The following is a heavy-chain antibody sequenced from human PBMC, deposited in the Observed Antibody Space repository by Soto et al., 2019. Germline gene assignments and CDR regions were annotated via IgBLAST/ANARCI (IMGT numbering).Heavy chain of an antibody. D-gene: IGHD1-26*01. CDR1: GYSISSGYY. CDR2: MYHSGST. CDR3: VRDYSGSSFDY. Sequence: TLSLTCDVSGYSISSGYYWGWIRQPPGKGLEWIGSMYHSGSTDYNPSLKSRITISVDTSKNQFSLKLRSATAADTAVYYCVRDYSGSSFDYWGQGTLVTVSS. V-gene: IGHV4-38-2*02. J-gene: IGHJ4*02.